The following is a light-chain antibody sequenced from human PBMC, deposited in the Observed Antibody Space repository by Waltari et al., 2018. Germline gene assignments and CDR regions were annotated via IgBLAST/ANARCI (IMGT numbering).Light chain of an antibody. V-gene: IGKV3-15*01. Sequence: EIVMTQSPATLSVSPGERATLSCRASQSVKSNLAWYQQKPGQAPRLLIYGASTRVTGIPARFSGSGSGTEFTLTSSSLQSEDSAVYFCQQYNIRPPDTFGQGTKLEIK. J-gene: IGKJ2*01. CDR2: GAS. CDR1: QSVKSN. CDR3: QQYNIRPPDT.